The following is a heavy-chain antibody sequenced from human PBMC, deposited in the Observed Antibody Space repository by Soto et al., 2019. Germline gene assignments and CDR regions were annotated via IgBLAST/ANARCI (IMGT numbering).Heavy chain of an antibody. V-gene: IGHV1-69*01. D-gene: IGHD6-6*01. CDR1: GGSVSNSA. Sequence: QVQLVQSGCEVKKPGSSVRVSCKASGGSVSNSAISWLRQAPGQGLEWMGGIIPIFGPAIYARKFQGRFTISADESTGTAYMELNNVRSDDTAVYYCGRGSSLTKVEYWGQGTLVTVSS. CDR2: IIPIFGPA. J-gene: IGHJ4*02. CDR3: GRGSSLTKVEY.